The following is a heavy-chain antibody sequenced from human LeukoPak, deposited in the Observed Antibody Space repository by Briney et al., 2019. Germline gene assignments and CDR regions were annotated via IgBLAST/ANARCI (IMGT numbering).Heavy chain of an antibody. D-gene: IGHD1-20*01. V-gene: IGHV1-69*13. CDR1: GGTXSSYA. J-gene: IGHJ4*02. CDR2: IIPIFGTA. CDR3: ARALTGTTGGY. Sequence: ASVKVSCKASGGTXSSYAISWVRQAPGQGLEWMGGIIPIFGTANYAQKFQGRVTITADESTSTAYMELSSLRSEDTAVYYRARALTGTTGGYWGQGTLVTVSS.